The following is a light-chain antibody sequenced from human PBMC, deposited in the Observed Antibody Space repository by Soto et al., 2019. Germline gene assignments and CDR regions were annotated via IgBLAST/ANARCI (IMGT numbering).Light chain of an antibody. V-gene: IGLV2-23*01. J-gene: IGLJ1*01. CDR3: CSYAGTNTFV. CDR2: EGN. CDR1: SSDVGSYNL. Sequence: QSALTQPASVSGSPGQSITISCTGTSSDVGSYNLVSWYQQHPGKAPKLMIYEGNKRPSGVSNRFSGSKSANTASLTISGLQTEDEAEYYCCSYAGTNTFVFGPGTKLTVL.